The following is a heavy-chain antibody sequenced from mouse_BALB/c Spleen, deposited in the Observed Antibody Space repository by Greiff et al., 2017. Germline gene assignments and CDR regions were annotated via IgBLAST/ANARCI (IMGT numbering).Heavy chain of an antibody. CDR3: ARGAY. CDR1: GYTFTSYW. J-gene: IGHJ3*01. CDR2: IYPGDGDT. V-gene: IGHV1-87*01. Sequence: QVQLQQSGAELARPGASVKLSCKASGYTFTSYWMQWVKQRPGQGLEWIGAIYPGDGDTRYTQKFKGKATLTADKSSSTAYMQLSSLASEDSAVYYCARGAYWGQGTLVTVSA.